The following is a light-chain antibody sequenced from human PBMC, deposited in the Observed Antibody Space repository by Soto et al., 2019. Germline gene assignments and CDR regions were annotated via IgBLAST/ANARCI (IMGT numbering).Light chain of an antibody. V-gene: IGKV1-39*01. CDR1: QSVSSY. CDR2: AVS. Sequence: DIQMTQSPSSLSASVGDRVTITCRASQSVSSYLNWYQQKPGKAPKLLINAVSSLQSGVPSRFSGSGSGTEFTLSISSLQPEDFATYYCQQSYHSPLSFGGGTTVEIK. J-gene: IGKJ4*01. CDR3: QQSYHSPLS.